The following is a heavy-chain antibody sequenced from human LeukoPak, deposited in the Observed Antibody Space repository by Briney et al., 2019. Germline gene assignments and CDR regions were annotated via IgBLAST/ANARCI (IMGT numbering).Heavy chain of an antibody. J-gene: IGHJ4*02. CDR2: INHSGST. CDR3: ATLVSTRYYFDY. V-gene: IGHV4-34*01. CDR1: GGSFSGYY. D-gene: IGHD5/OR15-5a*01. Sequence: SETLSLTCAVYGGSFSGYYWSWIRQPPGKGLEWIGEINHSGSTNYNPSLKSRVTISVDTSKNQFSLRLTSVTAADTAVYFCATLVSTRYYFDYWGQGTLVTVSS.